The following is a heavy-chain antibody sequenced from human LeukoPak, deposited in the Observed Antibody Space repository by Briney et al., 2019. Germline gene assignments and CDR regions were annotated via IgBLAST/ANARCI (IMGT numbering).Heavy chain of an antibody. V-gene: IGHV1-2*02. CDR1: GYTFTDYY. CDR3: ARADRLHGGPYLIGP. D-gene: IGHD2-21*01. Sequence: ASVKVSCKTSGYTFTDYYLHWVRQAPGQGLEWMCWINPNSGGTSSAQKFQGRVTMTRDTSITTVYMEVSWLTSDDTAIYYCARADRLHGGPYLIGPWGQGTLVTVSS. CDR2: INPNSGGT. J-gene: IGHJ5*02.